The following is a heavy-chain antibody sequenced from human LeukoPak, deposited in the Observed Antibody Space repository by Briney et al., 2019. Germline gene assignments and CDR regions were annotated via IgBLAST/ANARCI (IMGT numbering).Heavy chain of an antibody. V-gene: IGHV1-2*06. D-gene: IGHD3-10*01. CDR1: GYTFTGYY. Sequence: ASVKVSCKASGYTFTGYYMHWVRQAPGQGLEWMGRINPNSGGTNYAQKFQGRVTMTRHTSISTAYMELSRLRSDDTAVYYCARVTMVRGVSPLLYWGQGTLVTVSS. CDR3: ARVTMVRGVSPLLY. J-gene: IGHJ4*02. CDR2: INPNSGGT.